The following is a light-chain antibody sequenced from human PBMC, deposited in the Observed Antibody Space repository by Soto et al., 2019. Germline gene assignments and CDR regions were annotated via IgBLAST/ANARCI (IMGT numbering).Light chain of an antibody. V-gene: IGKV3D-11*01. Sequence: EIVLTQSPATLSLSPGERATLSCRASQDFSNYLAWYQQKPGQAPRLLIYDASKRAAGIPARFSGSGPGTDFTLTISSLAPEDFAVYYGQQRSSWPLTFGQGTRLEIK. J-gene: IGKJ5*01. CDR2: DAS. CDR3: QQRSSWPLT. CDR1: QDFSNY.